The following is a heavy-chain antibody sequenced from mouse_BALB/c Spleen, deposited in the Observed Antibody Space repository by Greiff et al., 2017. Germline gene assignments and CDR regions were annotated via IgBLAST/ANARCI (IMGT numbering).Heavy chain of an antibody. V-gene: IGHV3-2*02. CDR2: ISYSGST. CDR3: ASPRGAMDY. CDR1: GYSITSDYA. J-gene: IGHJ4*01. Sequence: EVKLVESGPGLVKPSQSLSLTCTVTGYSITSDYAWNWIRQFPGNKLEWMGYISYSGSTSYNPSLKSRISITRDTSKNQFFLQLNSVTTEDTATYYCASPRGAMDYWGQGTSVTVSS.